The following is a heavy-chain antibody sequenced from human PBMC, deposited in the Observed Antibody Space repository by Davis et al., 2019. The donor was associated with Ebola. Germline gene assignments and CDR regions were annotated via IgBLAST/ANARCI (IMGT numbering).Heavy chain of an antibody. D-gene: IGHD3-22*01. J-gene: IGHJ4*02. CDR2: INTNTGNP. V-gene: IGHV7-4-1*02. CDR3: ARDRGMIVVVNPDY. CDR1: GYTFTSYA. Sequence: AASVKVSCKASGYTFTSYAMNWVRQAPGQGLEWTGWINTNTGNPPYAQGFTGRFVFSLDTSVSTAYLQISSLKAEDTAVYYCARDRGMIVVVNPDYWGQGTLVTVSS.